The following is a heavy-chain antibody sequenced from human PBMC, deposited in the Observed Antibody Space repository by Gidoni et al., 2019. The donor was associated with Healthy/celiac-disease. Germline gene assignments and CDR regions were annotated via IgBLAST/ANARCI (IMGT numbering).Heavy chain of an antibody. J-gene: IGHJ4*02. CDR2: SRSKAYGGTT. D-gene: IGHD6-19*01. Sequence: EVQLVESGGGLVKPGRSLRLSCTASGFTFGDYAMSWFRQAPGKGLEWVGFSRSKAYGGTTEYAASVKGRFTISRDDSKSIAYLQMNSLKTEDTAVYYCTRVWQAYSSGWYYFDYWGQGTLVTVSS. CDR1: GFTFGDYA. V-gene: IGHV3-49*05. CDR3: TRVWQAYSSGWYYFDY.